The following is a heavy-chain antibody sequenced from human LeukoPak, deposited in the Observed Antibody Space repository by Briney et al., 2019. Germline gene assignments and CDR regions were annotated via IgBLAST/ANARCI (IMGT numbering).Heavy chain of an antibody. D-gene: IGHD3-10*01. V-gene: IGHV7-4-1*02. J-gene: IGHJ5*02. CDR2: INTNTGNP. CDR1: GYTFTNYA. Sequence: ASVKVSCKASGYTFTNYAMNWVRQAPGQGLEWMGWINTNTGNPTYAQGFTGRFVFSLDTSVSTAYLQISSLKAEDTAVYYCARDRITMVRGAPNWLDPWGQGTLVTVSS. CDR3: ARDRITMVRGAPNWLDP.